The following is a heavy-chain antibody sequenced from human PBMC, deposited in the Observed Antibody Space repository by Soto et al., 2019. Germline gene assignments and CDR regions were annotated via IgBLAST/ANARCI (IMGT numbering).Heavy chain of an antibody. J-gene: IGHJ4*02. CDR2: ISAFNGNT. V-gene: IGHV1-18*04. CDR1: GYTFNKYS. CDR3: TRGHGDFAGDFDY. D-gene: IGHD4-17*01. Sequence: QGQLVQSGAEVKKPGASVKVSCKASGYTFNKYSISWVRQAPGQGLEWMGWISAFNGNTDFAQKFQGRGTMAIDTSTSTAYMELRSLRSDDTAVFYCTRGHGDFAGDFDYGGQGTLVTVSS.